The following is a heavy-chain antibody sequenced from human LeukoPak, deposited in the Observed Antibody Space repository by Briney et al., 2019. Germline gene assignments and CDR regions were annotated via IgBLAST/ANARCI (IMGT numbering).Heavy chain of an antibody. Sequence: GGSLRLSCAASEFTFNNAWMSSVRQALQGRLGRVGRVKSDTDGGTTDYAAPVKGRFTISRDDSKNMVYLQMNSLRTDDTAVYYCTAGTGHSDHDYWGQGTLVAVSS. V-gene: IGHV3-15*01. J-gene: IGHJ4*02. CDR2: VKSDTDGGTT. D-gene: IGHD5-12*01. CDR1: EFTFNNAW. CDR3: TAGTGHSDHDY.